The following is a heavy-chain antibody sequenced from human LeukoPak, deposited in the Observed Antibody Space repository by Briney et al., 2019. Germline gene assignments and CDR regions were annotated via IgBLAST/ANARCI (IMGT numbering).Heavy chain of an antibody. CDR1: GFTVSSNY. D-gene: IGHD3-22*01. CDR3: ARDGAYFYYDSSYGMDV. J-gene: IGHJ6*02. V-gene: IGHV3-66*01. CDR2: IYSGGST. Sequence: AGGSLRLSCAASGFTVSSNYMSWVRQAPGKGLEWVSVIYSGGSTYYADSVKGRFTISRDNSKNTLYLQMNSLRAEDTAVYYCARDGAYFYYDSSYGMDVWGQGTTVTVSS.